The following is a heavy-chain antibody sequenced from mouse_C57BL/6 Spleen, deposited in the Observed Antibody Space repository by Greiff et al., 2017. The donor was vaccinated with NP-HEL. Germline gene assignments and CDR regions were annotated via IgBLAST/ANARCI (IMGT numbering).Heavy chain of an antibody. V-gene: IGHV5-17*01. CDR2: ISSGSSTI. CDR1: GFTFSDYG. J-gene: IGHJ4*01. Sequence: EVQRVESGGGLVKPGGSLKLSCAASGFTFSDYGMHWVRQAPEKGLEWVAYISSGSSTIYYADTVKGRFTISRDNAKNTLFLQMTSLRSEDTAMYYCAASGGYYYAMDYWGQGTSVTVSS. CDR3: AASGGYYYAMDY. D-gene: IGHD3-2*02.